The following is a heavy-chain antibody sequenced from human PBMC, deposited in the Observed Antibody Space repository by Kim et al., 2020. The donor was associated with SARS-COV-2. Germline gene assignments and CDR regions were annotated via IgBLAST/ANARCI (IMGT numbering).Heavy chain of an antibody. V-gene: IGHV4-39*07. CDR2: IYYSGTT. CDR1: DDSLSSNSYY. Sequence: SETLSLTCALSDDSLSSNSYYWAWIRQPPGKGLEWIGTIYYSGTTYYKPSLKSRVTISVDRSKNQISLKLSSVTAADTAVYYCARGVYRGNYNWFDPWGQGTLVTVSS. D-gene: IGHD2-21*02. CDR3: ARGVYRGNYNWFDP. J-gene: IGHJ5*02.